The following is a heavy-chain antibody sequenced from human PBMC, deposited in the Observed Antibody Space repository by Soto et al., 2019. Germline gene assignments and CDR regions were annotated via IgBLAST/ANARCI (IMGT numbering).Heavy chain of an antibody. D-gene: IGHD3-10*01. J-gene: IGHJ6*03. CDR3: ARGMGYYGSGSYYYYYMDV. CDR1: GGSISSYY. V-gene: IGHV4-59*01. CDR2: IYYSGST. Sequence: QVQLQESGPGLVKPSETLSLTCTVSGGSISSYYWSWIRQPPGKGLEWIGYIYYSGSTNYNPSLKSLVTISVDTSKNQFSLKLSSVTAADTAVYYCARGMGYYGSGSYYYYYMDVWGKGTTVTVSS.